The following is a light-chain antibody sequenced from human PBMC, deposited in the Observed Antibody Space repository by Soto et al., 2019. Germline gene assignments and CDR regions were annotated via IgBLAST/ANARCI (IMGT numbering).Light chain of an antibody. V-gene: IGLV2-14*01. CDR1: SSDVGGYNY. Sequence: QSALTQPASVSGSPGQSITISCTGTSSDVGGYNYVSWYQQLPGEVPKLIIFEVSNRPSGVSNRFSGSKSGNTASLTISGLQAEDEADYYCSSYTTGSLVVFGGGTKLTVL. CDR2: EVS. J-gene: IGLJ2*01. CDR3: SSYTTGSLVV.